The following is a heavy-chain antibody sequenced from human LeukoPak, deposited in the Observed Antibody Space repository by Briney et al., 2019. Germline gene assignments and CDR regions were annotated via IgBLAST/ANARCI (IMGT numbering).Heavy chain of an antibody. CDR2: INHRGDT. CDR3: ARGPTISETGYFDY. J-gene: IGHJ4*03. V-gene: IGHV4-34*01. CDR1: GGSLSAYY. D-gene: IGHD1-1*01. Sequence: SETLSLTCAVYGGSLSAYYWSWIRQSPGKGLEWIAEINHRGDTNYNPSVKSRVSISVDTSKNQFSLKVTSLTAADTAVYYCARGPTISETGYFDYWGQGTLVTVSS.